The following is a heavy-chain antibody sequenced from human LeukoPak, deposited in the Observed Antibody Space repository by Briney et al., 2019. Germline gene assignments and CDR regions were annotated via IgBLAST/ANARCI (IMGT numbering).Heavy chain of an antibody. CDR3: LAGYDYYYMDV. D-gene: IGHD3-16*01. CDR1: GFAFSNYW. V-gene: IGHV3-74*01. J-gene: IGHJ6*03. Sequence: PGGSLRLSCAAPGFAFSNYWLHWVRQAPGKGLEWVARINTHGSSTNYADSVKGRFTISRDNAKNTLYLQMTSLSAEDTAVYYALAGYDYYYMDVWGKGTTVTVSS. CDR2: INTHGSST.